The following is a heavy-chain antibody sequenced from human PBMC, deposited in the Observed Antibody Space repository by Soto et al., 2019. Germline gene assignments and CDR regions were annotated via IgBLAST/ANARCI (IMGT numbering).Heavy chain of an antibody. Sequence: GGSLRLSCAASGFTFSDHYMDWVRQAPGKGLEWLARTRNKANSYTTEYAASVKGRFTISRDDSKNSLYLQMNSLKTEDTAMYYCARAYYYDNSAYYLDFWGQGALVTVSS. CDR1: GFTFSDHY. CDR3: ARAYYYDNSAYYLDF. V-gene: IGHV3-72*01. CDR2: TRNKANSYTT. J-gene: IGHJ4*02. D-gene: IGHD3-22*01.